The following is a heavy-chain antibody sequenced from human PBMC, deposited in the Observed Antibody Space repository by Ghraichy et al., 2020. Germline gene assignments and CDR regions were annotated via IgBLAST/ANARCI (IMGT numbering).Heavy chain of an antibody. Sequence: SETLSLTCTVSGGSISSYYWSWIRQPPGKGLEWIGYIYYSGSTNYNPSLKSRVTISVDTSKNQFSLKLSSVTAADTAVYYCARGLSFVVGTYYYYGMDVWGQGTTVTVSS. CDR1: GGSISSYY. CDR2: IYYSGST. V-gene: IGHV4-59*01. J-gene: IGHJ6*02. CDR3: ARGLSFVVGTYYYYGMDV. D-gene: IGHD2-21*01.